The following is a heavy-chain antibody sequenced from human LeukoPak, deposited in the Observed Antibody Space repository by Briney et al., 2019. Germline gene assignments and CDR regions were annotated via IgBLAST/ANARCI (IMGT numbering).Heavy chain of an antibody. CDR1: GFTFSSHG. CDR2: IWFDGSKQ. Sequence: GRSLRLSCAASGFTFSSHGFHWVRQAPGKGLEWVAAIWFDGSKQCYADSVKGGFTVSRDDSNNTLYLQMNSLRADDTAVYYCARDPQSSMDVWGQGTTVTVSS. CDR3: ARDPQSSMDV. V-gene: IGHV3-33*01. J-gene: IGHJ6*02.